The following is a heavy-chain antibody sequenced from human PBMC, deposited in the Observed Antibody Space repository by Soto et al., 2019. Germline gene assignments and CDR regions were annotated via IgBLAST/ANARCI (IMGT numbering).Heavy chain of an antibody. CDR1: GLTFSSYW. CDR3: ASLILSHSSSSVYLRSYSRTTPLFFDY. CDR2: IKQDGSEK. J-gene: IGHJ4*02. Sequence: GSLILSFAASGLTFSSYWMSWVRQAPGKGLEWVANIKQDGSEKYYVDSVKGRFTISRDNAKNSLYLQMNSLRAEDTAVYYCASLILSHSSSSVYLRSYSRTTPLFFDYWGQGTLVTVYS. V-gene: IGHV3-7*03. D-gene: IGHD6-6*01.